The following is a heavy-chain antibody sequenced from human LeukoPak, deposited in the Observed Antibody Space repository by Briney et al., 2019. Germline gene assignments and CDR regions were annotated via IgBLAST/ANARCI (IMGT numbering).Heavy chain of an antibody. CDR1: GFIFSHYG. V-gene: IGHV3-33*05. J-gene: IGHJ4*02. Sequence: GGSLRLSCTASGFIFSHYGMHWVRQAPGKGLEWVAVIQNDASTRNYVDSVKGRFTISRDNSENTVFLQMDSLRVEDTAVYYCARELSQIVWGGLDYGGQGTLVSVSS. D-gene: IGHD2-21*01. CDR3: ARELSQIVWGGLDY. CDR2: IQNDASTR.